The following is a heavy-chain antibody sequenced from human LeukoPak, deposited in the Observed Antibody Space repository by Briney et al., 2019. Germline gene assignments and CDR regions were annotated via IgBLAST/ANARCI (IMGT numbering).Heavy chain of an antibody. Sequence: GGSLRLSCAVFGFTFSNSWMHWVRQAPWKGLVWVLRINTDGSITTYADSVKGRFTISRDNAKNTLYLQMNSLRAEDTAVYYCASNYGGDSNYWGQGTLVTVSS. CDR1: GFTFSNSW. D-gene: IGHD4-23*01. J-gene: IGHJ4*02. CDR3: ASNYGGDSNY. CDR2: INTDGSIT. V-gene: IGHV3-74*01.